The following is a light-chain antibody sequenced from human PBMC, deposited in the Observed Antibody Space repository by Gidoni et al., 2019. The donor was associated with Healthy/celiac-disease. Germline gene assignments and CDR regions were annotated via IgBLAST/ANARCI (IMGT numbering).Light chain of an antibody. V-gene: IGLV1-47*01. CDR3: AAWDDSLSGVV. CDR1: SSNIGSNY. J-gene: IGLJ2*01. CDR2: RNN. Sequence: QSVLTQPPSASRPPGQRVTISCSGSSSNIGSNYVYWYQQLPGTAPNLLIYRNNQRPPGVPDRFSGSKSGTSASRAISGLRSEDEADYYCAAWDDSLSGVVFGGGTKLTVL.